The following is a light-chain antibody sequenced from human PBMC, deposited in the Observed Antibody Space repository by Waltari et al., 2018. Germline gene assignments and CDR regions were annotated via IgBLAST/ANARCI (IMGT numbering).Light chain of an antibody. CDR3: ASFAGSNNL. CDR2: EVT. CDR1: STAIGVYNY. J-gene: IGLJ2*01. V-gene: IGLV2-8*01. Sequence: QSALTQPPSASGSPGQSVTIPCTGPSTAIGVYNYVPWYQHHPGKAPKLLIYEVTERPSGVPDRFSGSKSGNTASMTVSGLQGEDEADYYCASFAGSNNLFGGGTKLTVL.